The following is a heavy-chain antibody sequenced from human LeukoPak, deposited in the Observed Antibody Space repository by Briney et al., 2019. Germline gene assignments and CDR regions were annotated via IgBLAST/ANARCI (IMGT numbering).Heavy chain of an antibody. CDR2: INPSGGST. D-gene: IGHD3-3*01. Sequence: ASVKVSCKASGYTFTSYYMHWVRQAPGQGLEWMGIINPSGGSTSYAQKFQGRVTMTRDTSTSTVYMELSSLRSEDTAVYYCAKTISPTYYDFWSGYYLDWFDPWGQGTLVTVSS. V-gene: IGHV1-46*01. CDR1: GYTFTSYY. J-gene: IGHJ5*02. CDR3: AKTISPTYYDFWSGYYLDWFDP.